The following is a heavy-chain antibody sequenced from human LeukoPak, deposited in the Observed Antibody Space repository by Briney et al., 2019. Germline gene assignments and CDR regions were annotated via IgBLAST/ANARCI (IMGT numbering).Heavy chain of an antibody. D-gene: IGHD5-12*01. J-gene: IGHJ4*02. V-gene: IGHV3-30*04. CDR2: ISYDGSNK. Sequence: GGFLRLSCAASGFTFSSYAMHWVRQAPGKGREWEAVISYDGSNKYYADSVKGRFTISRDNSKNTLYLQMNSLRAEDTAVYYCARDHGGYSGYDAFDYWGQGTLVTVSS. CDR3: ARDHGGYSGYDAFDY. CDR1: GFTFSSYA.